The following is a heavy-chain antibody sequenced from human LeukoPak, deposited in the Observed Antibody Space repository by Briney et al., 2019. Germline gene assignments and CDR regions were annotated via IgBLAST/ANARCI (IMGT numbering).Heavy chain of an antibody. CDR1: GGSISSGGYY. CDR3: ASMHFDCSGGSCYFWFDP. Sequence: SETLSLTCTVSGGSISSGGYYWSWIRQPPGKGLEWIGYIYHSGSTYYNPSLKGRVTISVDTSKNQFSLKLSSVTAADTAVYYCASMHFDCSGGSCYFWFDPWGQGTLVTVSS. D-gene: IGHD2-15*01. V-gene: IGHV4-30-2*01. J-gene: IGHJ5*02. CDR2: IYHSGST.